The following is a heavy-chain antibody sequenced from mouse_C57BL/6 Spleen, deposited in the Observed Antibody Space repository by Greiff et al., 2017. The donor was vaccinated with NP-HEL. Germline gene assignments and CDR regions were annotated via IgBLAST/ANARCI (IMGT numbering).Heavy chain of an antibody. CDR3: ARESWVYFDY. CDR2: ISSGSSTI. CDR1: GFTFSDYG. D-gene: IGHD4-1*01. V-gene: IGHV5-17*01. J-gene: IGHJ2*01. Sequence: EVMLVESGGGLVKPGGSLKLSCAASGFTFSDYGMHWVRQAPEKGLEWVAYISSGSSTIYYADTVKGRFTISRDNAKNTLFMQMTSLRSEDTAMYYCARESWVYFDYWGQGTTLTVSA.